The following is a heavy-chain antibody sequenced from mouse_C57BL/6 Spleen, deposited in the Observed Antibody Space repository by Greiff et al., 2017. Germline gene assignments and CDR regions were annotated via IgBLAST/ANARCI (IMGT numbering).Heavy chain of an antibody. V-gene: IGHV5-4*01. CDR2: ISDGGSYT. CDR3: ARDRCFAY. CDR1: GFTFSSYA. Sequence: EVKLVESGGGLVKPGGSLKLSCAASGFTFSSYAMSWVRQTPEKRLEWVATISDGGSYTYYPDNVKGRFTISRDNTENNLYLQMSHLKSEDTAMYYCARDRCFAYWGQGTLVTVSA. J-gene: IGHJ3*01.